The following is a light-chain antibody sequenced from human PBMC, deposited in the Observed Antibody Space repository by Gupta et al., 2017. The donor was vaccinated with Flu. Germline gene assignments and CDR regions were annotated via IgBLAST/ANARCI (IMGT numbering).Light chain of an antibody. J-gene: IGLJ1*01. CDR3: SSYAGANNVYV. CDR1: ISDIGGYNL. V-gene: IGLV2-8*01. CDR2: EVN. Sequence: QSALTHPPSASGSAGQSVTISSPGTISDIGGYNLVFWYQQYPGKAPILMFYEVNKRPSGVPDRFSGSKSGNTASLTVSGVQAEDEADYYCSSYAGANNVYVFGTGTKVTVL.